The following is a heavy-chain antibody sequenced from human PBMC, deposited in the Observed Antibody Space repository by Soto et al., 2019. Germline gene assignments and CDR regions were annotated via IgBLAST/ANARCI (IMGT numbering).Heavy chain of an antibody. CDR2: IYYSGST. J-gene: IGHJ4*02. CDR3: ARASRYCSGGSCHYLDY. Sequence: QLQLQESGPGPVKPSETLSLTCTVSGGSISSSSYYWGWIRQPPGKGLEWIGSIYYSGSTYYNPSLKSRVTISVDTSKNQFSLKLSSVTAADTAAYYCARASRYCSGGSCHYLDYWGQGTLVTVSS. CDR1: GGSISSSSYY. V-gene: IGHV4-39*01. D-gene: IGHD2-15*01.